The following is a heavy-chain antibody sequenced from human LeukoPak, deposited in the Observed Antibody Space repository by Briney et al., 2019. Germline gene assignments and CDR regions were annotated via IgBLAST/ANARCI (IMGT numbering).Heavy chain of an antibody. J-gene: IGHJ4*02. Sequence: GGSLRLSCAASGFTFSSYWMSWVRQAPGKGLEWVANIKQDGSEKYYVDSVKGRFTISRDNAKNSLYLQMNSLRAEDTAVYYCGRDSTGHDSSGFYYWGGGNLDYWGRETLVTVSS. CDR3: GRDSTGHDSSGFYYWGGGNLDY. CDR1: GFTFSSYW. D-gene: IGHD3-22*01. V-gene: IGHV3-7*01. CDR2: IKQDGSEK.